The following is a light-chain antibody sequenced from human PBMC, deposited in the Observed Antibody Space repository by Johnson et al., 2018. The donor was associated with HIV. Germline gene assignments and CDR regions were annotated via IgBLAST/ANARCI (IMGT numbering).Light chain of an antibody. V-gene: IGLV1-51*01. CDR2: DNN. CDR3: GTWDSSLNV. J-gene: IGLJ1*01. Sequence: QAVLTQPPSVSAAPGQKVTISCSGSSSNIGNNYVSWYQQLPGRAPKLLIYDNNKRPSGIPDRFSGSKSGTSATLGITGLQTGDEADYYCGTWDSSLNVFGAGTKVTVL. CDR1: SSNIGNNY.